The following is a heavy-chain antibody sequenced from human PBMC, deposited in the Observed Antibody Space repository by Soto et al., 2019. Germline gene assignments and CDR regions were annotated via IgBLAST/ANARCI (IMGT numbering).Heavy chain of an antibody. V-gene: IGHV3-7*04. J-gene: IGHJ4*02. CDR1: GFTFSTYW. CDR3: AREGWGSLLDH. CDR2: IGPDGSEA. Sequence: EVQLVESGGDLVQPGGSLRLSCAASGFTFSTYWMTCVRQVPGKGLEWVAHIGPDGSEAGYVDSVKGRFTISRDNDKNSLHLHMSSLRVDDTAVYYCAREGWGSLLDHWGLGTLVTVSS. D-gene: IGHD7-27*01.